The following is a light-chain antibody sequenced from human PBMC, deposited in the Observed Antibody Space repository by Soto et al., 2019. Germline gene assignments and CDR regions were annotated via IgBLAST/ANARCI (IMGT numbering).Light chain of an antibody. J-gene: IGLJ3*02. V-gene: IGLV2-8*01. CDR1: RSDVGAYKY. CDR2: EVS. CDR3: TSYVGSNIWV. Sequence: QSALTQPPSASGSPGQSVTISCTGTRSDVGAYKYVSWYQQDPGKAPKLMIYEVSKRPSGVPDRFSGSKSGNTASLTVSGLQAEDEADYYCTSYVGSNIWVFGGGTKLTVL.